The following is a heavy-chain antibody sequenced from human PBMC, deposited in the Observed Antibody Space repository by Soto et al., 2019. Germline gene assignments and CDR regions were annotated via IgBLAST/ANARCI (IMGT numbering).Heavy chain of an antibody. CDR2: IYYSGST. CDR3: ARAAVAGIYYYYGMDV. J-gene: IGHJ6*02. D-gene: IGHD6-19*01. Sequence: SETLSLTCTVSGGSISSYYWRWIRQPPGKGLEWIGYIYYSGSTNYNPSLKSRVTISVDTSKNPFSLKLSSVTAADTAVYYCARAAVAGIYYYYGMDVWGQGTTVT. CDR1: GGSISSYY. V-gene: IGHV4-59*08.